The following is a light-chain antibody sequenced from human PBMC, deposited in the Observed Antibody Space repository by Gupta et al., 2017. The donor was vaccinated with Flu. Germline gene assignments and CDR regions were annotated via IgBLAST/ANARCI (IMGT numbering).Light chain of an antibody. CDR1: QSVGTY. Sequence: VLPQSPATLSLSPGERATLSCRASQSVGTYLAWYQQKPGQTPRLLIYDASNRATGIPARFSGSGSGTDCTSNISSLEPEDLAVEYWQKRSNGLPDTSGQGPRRES. J-gene: IGKJ2*01. V-gene: IGKV3-11*01. CDR2: DAS. CDR3: QKRSNGLPDT.